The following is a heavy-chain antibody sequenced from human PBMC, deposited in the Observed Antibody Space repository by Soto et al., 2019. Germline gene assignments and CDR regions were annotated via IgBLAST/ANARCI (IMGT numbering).Heavy chain of an antibody. Sequence: SETLSLTCTVSGGSISSSSYYWGWIRQPPGKGLEWIGSIYYSGSTYYNPSLKSRVTISVDTSKNQFSLKLSSVTAADTAVYYCARGSCSGGSCFNYKNHYYYYYMDVWGKGTTVTVSS. CDR1: GGSISSSSYY. CDR2: IYYSGST. D-gene: IGHD2-15*01. V-gene: IGHV4-39*01. J-gene: IGHJ6*03. CDR3: ARGSCSGGSCFNYKNHYYYYYMDV.